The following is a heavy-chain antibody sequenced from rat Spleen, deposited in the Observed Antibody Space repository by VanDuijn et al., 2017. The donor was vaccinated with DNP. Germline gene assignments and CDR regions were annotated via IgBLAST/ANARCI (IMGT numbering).Heavy chain of an antibody. CDR1: GFTFSDYG. CDR3: TRGPSWDY. CDR2: IGSDGYAP. Sequence: EVQLVESGGGLVQPGRSMKLSCAASGFTFSDYGMAWVLQAPTRGLEWVAYIGSDGYAPYYGVSVKGRFTISRDDAKSTLYLQMDSLRSEDTATYYCTRGPSWDYWGQGVMVTVSS. D-gene: IGHD3-1*01. J-gene: IGHJ2*01. V-gene: IGHV5-20*01.